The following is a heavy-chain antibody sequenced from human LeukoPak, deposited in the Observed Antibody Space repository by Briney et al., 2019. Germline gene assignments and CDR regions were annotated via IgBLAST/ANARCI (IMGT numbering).Heavy chain of an antibody. V-gene: IGHV4-4*07. D-gene: IGHD3-16*01. CDR3: AGGDYMDV. J-gene: IGHJ6*03. Sequence: SETLSLTCTVSGGSISHYYWSWIRQPAGKGLEWIGRIYSSGTTNYSPSLKSRVTMSVDTSKSQFSLKLSSVTAADTAVYYCAGGDYMDVWGKGTTVTISS. CDR2: IYSSGTT. CDR1: GGSISHYY.